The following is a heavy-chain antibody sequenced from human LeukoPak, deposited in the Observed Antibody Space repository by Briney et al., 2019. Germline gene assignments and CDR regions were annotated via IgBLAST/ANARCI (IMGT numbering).Heavy chain of an antibody. D-gene: IGHD3-22*01. CDR3: ARGPGSYYYDSSGYYQH. V-gene: IGHV4-61*02. J-gene: IGHJ4*02. Sequence: SETLSLTCTVSGGSISSGSYYWSWIRQPAGKGLEWIGRIYTSGSTNYNPSLKSRVTMSVDTSKNQFSLKLSSVTAADTAVYYCARGPGSYYYDSSGYYQHWGQGTLVTVSS. CDR1: GGSISSGSYY. CDR2: IYTSGST.